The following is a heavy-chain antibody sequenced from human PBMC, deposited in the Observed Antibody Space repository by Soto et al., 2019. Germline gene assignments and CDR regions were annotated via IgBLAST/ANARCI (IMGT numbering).Heavy chain of an antibody. V-gene: IGHV2-5*02. CDR2: IYWDDDK. J-gene: IGHJ4*02. Sequence: QITLKGSGPPLVRPAQTLTLTCAFSGFSLTTTRMGVAWIRQPPGKALEWLALIYWDDDKRYSHSLKNRLTVSKDTSTNRVVLTITNISPDDTGTYFCAHAGDFDLLSFDRWGPGTLVTVSS. CDR1: GFSLTTTRMG. CDR3: AHAGDFDLLSFDR. D-gene: IGHD2-15*01.